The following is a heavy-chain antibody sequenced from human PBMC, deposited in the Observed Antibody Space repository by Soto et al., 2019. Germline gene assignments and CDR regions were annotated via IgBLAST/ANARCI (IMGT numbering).Heavy chain of an antibody. V-gene: IGHV3-21*01. CDR1: GFTFCSYS. CDR2: ISSISSCI. J-gene: IGHJ4*02. CDR3: ETFTPPERPADY. Sequence: EVQLVESGEGLVKPGGSLRHSCASSGFTFCSYSMNWVRQAPVKWLVWVSTISSISSCIYYADSVKGRFTNSSDNTNNSLYRKKNSLRDEDTAVYYCETFTPPERPADYRGQRTLVTVSS.